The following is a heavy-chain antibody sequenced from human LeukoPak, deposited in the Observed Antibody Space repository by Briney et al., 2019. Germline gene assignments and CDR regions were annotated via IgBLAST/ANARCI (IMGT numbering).Heavy chain of an antibody. CDR1: GFTFSSYA. CDR2: ISYDGSNK. J-gene: IGHJ4*02. V-gene: IGHV3-30-3*01. CDR3: ARGSGSSNFDY. Sequence: GGSLLLSCAASGFTFSSYAMHWVRQAPGKGLEWVAVISYDGSNKYYADSVKGRFTISRDNSKNTLYLQMNSLRAEDTAVYYCARGSGSSNFDYWGQGTLVTVSS. D-gene: IGHD1-26*01.